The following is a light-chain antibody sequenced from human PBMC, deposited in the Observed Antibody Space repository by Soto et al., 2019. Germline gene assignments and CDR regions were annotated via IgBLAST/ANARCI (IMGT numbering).Light chain of an antibody. CDR2: KAS. V-gene: IGKV1-5*03. CDR3: QQYDSYPIT. J-gene: IGKJ5*01. CDR1: QSISIW. Sequence: DIQMTQTPSTLSASVGDRVAITCRASQSISIWLAWFQQKPGKAPMLLIHKASSLESGVPSRFSGSGSGTEFTLTISSLQPDDFATYYCQQYDSYPITFGQGTRLEIK.